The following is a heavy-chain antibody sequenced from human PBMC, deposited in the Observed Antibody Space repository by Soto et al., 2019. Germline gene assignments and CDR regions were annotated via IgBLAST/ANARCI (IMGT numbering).Heavy chain of an antibody. CDR2: ISYDGSNK. CDR3: ARDRGPVGTIFGVGYYYYGMDV. Sequence: GGSLRLSCAASGCTFISYAMHWVRQAPGKGLEWVAVISYDGSNKYYADSVKGRFTISRDNSKNTLYLQMNSLRAEDTAVYYCARDRGPVGTIFGVGYYYYGMDVWGQGTTVTVSS. V-gene: IGHV3-30-3*01. D-gene: IGHD3-3*01. J-gene: IGHJ6*02. CDR1: GCTFISYA.